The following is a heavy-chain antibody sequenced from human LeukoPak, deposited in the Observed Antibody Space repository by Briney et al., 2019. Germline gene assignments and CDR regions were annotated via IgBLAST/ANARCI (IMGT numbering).Heavy chain of an antibody. V-gene: IGHV1-2*02. J-gene: IGHJ5*02. CDR1: GYTFTGYY. CDR3: ARLMPWSSRRNNWFDP. Sequence: GASVKVSCKASGYTFTGYYMHWVRQAPGQGLEWMGWINPNSGGTNYAQKFQGRVTMTRDTSISTAYMELSRLRSDDTAVYYCARLMPWSSRRNNWFDPWGQGTLVTVSS. CDR2: INPNSGGT. D-gene: IGHD1-14*01.